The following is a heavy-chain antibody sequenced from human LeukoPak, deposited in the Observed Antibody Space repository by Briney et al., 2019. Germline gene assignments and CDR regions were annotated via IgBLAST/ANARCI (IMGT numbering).Heavy chain of an antibody. CDR3: ARRRAAAVPYFDY. Sequence: PGGSLRLSCAASGFTSSDYYMSWIRQAPGKGLEWVSAISGSGGSTYYADSVKGRFTISRDNSKNTLYLQMNSLRAEDTAVYYCARRRAAAVPYFDYWGQGTLVTVSS. V-gene: IGHV3-23*01. CDR2: ISGSGGST. J-gene: IGHJ4*02. D-gene: IGHD6-13*01. CDR1: GFTSSDYY.